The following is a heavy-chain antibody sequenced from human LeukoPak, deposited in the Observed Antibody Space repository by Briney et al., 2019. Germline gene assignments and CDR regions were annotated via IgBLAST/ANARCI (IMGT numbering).Heavy chain of an antibody. Sequence: SEKVSCKASRGCFSSYAISWVRLAPGQGMEWMGRIIPIFGTANYAQKFQGRVTVTADKSTSTAYMELSSLRSEDTAVYYCARGGYCSGGSCYLSLPVWGQGTLVTVSS. CDR1: RGCFSSYA. J-gene: IGHJ4*02. CDR3: ARGGYCSGGSCYLSLPV. CDR2: IIPIFGTA. V-gene: IGHV1-69*06. D-gene: IGHD2-15*01.